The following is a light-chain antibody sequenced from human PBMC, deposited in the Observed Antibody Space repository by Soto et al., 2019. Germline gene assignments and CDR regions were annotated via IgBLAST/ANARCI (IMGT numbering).Light chain of an antibody. CDR3: QQYNSYLTWT. Sequence: DIQMTQSPSTLSASVGDRVTITCRASQSISSWLAWYQQKPGKAPKLLIYDASSLESGVPSRFSGSGSGTECTLTISSLQPDDFATYDCQQYNSYLTWTFGQGTKVEIK. J-gene: IGKJ1*01. V-gene: IGKV1-5*01. CDR2: DAS. CDR1: QSISSW.